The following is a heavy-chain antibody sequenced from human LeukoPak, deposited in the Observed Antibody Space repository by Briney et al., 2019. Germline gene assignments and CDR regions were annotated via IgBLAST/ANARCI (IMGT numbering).Heavy chain of an antibody. V-gene: IGHV4-34*01. CDR1: GGSFSGCY. CDR3: ARANYYDSSGYSY. D-gene: IGHD3-22*01. J-gene: IGHJ4*02. Sequence: KPSETLSLTCAVYGGSFSGCYWSWIRQPPGKGLEWIGEINHSGSTNYNPSLKSRVTISVDTSKNQFSLKLSSVTAADTAVYYCARANYYDSSGYSYWGQGTLVTVSS. CDR2: INHSGST.